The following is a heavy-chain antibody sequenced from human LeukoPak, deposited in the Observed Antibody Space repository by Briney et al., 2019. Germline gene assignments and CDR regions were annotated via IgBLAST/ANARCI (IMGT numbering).Heavy chain of an antibody. CDR1: GFTFSSYA. CDR2: ISYDGSNK. Sequence: GGSLRLSCAAPGFTFSSYAMHWVRQAPGKGLEWVAVISYDGSNKYYADSVKGRFTISRDNSKNTLYLQMNSLRAEDTAVYYCARVLVAAEAYWGQGTLVTVSS. J-gene: IGHJ4*02. D-gene: IGHD6-13*01. CDR3: ARVLVAAEAY. V-gene: IGHV3-30-3*01.